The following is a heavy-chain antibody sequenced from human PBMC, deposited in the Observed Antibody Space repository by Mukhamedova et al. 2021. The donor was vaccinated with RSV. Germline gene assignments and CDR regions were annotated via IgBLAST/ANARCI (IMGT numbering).Heavy chain of an antibody. D-gene: IGHD5-24*01. Sequence: QSTWEGLEWVANIKQDGSEKYYVDSVKGRFTISRDNAKNSLYLQMNRLRAEDTAVYYCAREENRNGDNYDYWGQGTPVTGS. J-gene: IGHJ4*02. V-gene: IGHV3-7*03. CDR2: IKQDGSEK. CDR3: AREENRNGDNYDY.